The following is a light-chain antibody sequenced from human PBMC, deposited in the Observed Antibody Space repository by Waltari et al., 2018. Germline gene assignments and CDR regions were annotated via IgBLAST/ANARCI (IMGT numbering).Light chain of an antibody. J-gene: IGLJ1*01. Sequence: QSALTQPPSASGTPGQSVTITCAGTSSDIGAYNLVSWYQQHPGKVPKLIIYEVTKRPSGVPDRFSASKSGNAASLTVSGLRAEDEAVYYCSAHGGAKNFYLFGSGTEVTVL. CDR3: SAHGGAKNFYL. CDR1: SSDIGAYNL. CDR2: EVT. V-gene: IGLV2-8*01.